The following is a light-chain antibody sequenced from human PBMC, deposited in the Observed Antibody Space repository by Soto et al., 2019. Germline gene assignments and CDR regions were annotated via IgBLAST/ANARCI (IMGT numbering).Light chain of an antibody. CDR2: DTS. CDR3: QPYNNWPLT. V-gene: IGKV3-15*01. J-gene: IGKJ4*01. CDR1: QGIGDT. Sequence: EVVMRQSPATLSVSPIEFATLSFRASQGIGDTLAWYQHKPGQTPRLLIYDTSTRATGVPTRFSGSRSGAEFTLTINSLQSEDFAVYYCQPYNNWPLTFGGGTKVDIK.